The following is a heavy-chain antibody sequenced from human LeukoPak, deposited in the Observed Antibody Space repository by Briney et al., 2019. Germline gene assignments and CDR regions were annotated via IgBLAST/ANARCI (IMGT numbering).Heavy chain of an antibody. V-gene: IGHV1-69*13. CDR3: ARGLLGYCSSTSCYADY. D-gene: IGHD2-2*01. J-gene: IGHJ4*02. CDR2: IIPIFGTA. CDR1: GGTFSSYA. Sequence: ASVKVSCKASGGTFSSYAISWVRQAPGQRLEWMGGIIPIFGTANYAQKFQGRVTITADESTSTAYMELSSLRSEDTAVYYCARGLLGYCSSTSCYADYWGQGTLVTVSS.